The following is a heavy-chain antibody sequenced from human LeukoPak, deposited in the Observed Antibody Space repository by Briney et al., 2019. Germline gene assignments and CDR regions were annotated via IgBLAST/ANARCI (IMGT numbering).Heavy chain of an antibody. CDR1: GGSISSSSYS. CDR2: IYYSGTT. CDR3: ARLRFDFWSGYTHPYFDY. V-gene: IGHV4-39*01. J-gene: IGHJ4*02. D-gene: IGHD3-3*01. Sequence: SETLSLTCTVSGGSISSSSYSWGWIRQPPGKGLEWIGSIYYSGTTYYNPSLKSRVTISVDTSKIQFSLKLSSVAATDTAVYFCARLRFDFWSGYTHPYFDYWGQGTLSPSPQ.